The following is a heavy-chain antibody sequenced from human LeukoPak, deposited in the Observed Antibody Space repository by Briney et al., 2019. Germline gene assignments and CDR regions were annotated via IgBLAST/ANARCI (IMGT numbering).Heavy chain of an antibody. D-gene: IGHD3-3*01. CDR2: INPNSGGT. CDR3: ARAVARFRFDY. CDR1: GYTFTRYY. J-gene: IGHJ4*02. V-gene: IGHV1-2*02. Sequence: ASVKVSCKASGYTFTRYYIHWVRQAPGQGLEWMGWINPNSGGTNYAQKFQGRVTMTRDTSISTAYMELSRLRSDDTAVYYCARAVARFRFDYWGQGTLVTVSS.